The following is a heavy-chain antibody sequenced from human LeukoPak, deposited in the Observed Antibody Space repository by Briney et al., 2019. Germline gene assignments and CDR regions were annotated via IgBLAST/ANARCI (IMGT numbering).Heavy chain of an antibody. CDR2: INPSGGST. CDR1: GYTFTAYY. CDR3: AREKVVVAATNAFDI. Sequence: ASAKVSCKASGYTFTAYYMHWVRQAPGQGLEWMGWINPSGGSTSYAQKFQGRVTMTRDMSTSTVYMELSSLRSEDTAVYYCAREKVVVAATNAFDIWGQGTMVTVSS. V-gene: IGHV1-46*01. J-gene: IGHJ3*02. D-gene: IGHD2-15*01.